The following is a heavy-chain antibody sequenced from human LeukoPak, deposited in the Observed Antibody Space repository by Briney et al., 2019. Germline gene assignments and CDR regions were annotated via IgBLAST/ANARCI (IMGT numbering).Heavy chain of an antibody. CDR1: GGSFRSYH. CDR3: AATTVDTAMTIDY. Sequence: SETLSLTCAVSGGSFRSYHWSWIRQPPGKGLEWIGYISTSGSADYNPSLKSRVTISVDTSKHQFSLKLSSVTAADTAVYYCAATTVDTAMTIDYWGQGTLVTVSS. V-gene: IGHV4-4*09. D-gene: IGHD5-18*01. J-gene: IGHJ4*02. CDR2: ISTSGSA.